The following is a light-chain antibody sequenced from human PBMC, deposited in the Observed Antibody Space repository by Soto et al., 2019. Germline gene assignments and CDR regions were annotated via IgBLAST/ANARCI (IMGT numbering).Light chain of an antibody. Sequence: DIPMTQSPSSLSASVGDRVTITCRASQTISTYLNWYQQKPGKAPKLLMSAASSLQSGVSSRFSGSGSGTDFTLTISSLQPEDFATYFCQQSYSIPTFGQGTKVEIK. CDR2: AAS. J-gene: IGKJ1*01. V-gene: IGKV1-39*01. CDR3: QQSYSIPT. CDR1: QTISTY.